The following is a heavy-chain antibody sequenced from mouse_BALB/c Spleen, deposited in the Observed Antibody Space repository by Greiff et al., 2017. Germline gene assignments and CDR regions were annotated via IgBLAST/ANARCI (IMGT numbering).Heavy chain of an antibody. Sequence: VQLQQPGAELVKPGASVKLSCKASGYTFTSYWMHWVKQRPGQGLEWIGEIDPSDSYTNYNQKFKGKATLTVDKSSSTAYMQLSSLTSEDSAVYYCARWLLDAYWGQGTLVTVSA. J-gene: IGHJ3*01. D-gene: IGHD2-3*01. CDR3: ARWLLDAY. V-gene: IGHV1-69*02. CDR1: GYTFTSYW. CDR2: IDPSDSYT.